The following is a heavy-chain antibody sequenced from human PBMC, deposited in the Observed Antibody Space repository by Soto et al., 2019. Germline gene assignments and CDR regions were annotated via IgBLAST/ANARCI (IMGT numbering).Heavy chain of an antibody. V-gene: IGHV3-23*01. Sequence: EVQLLESGGGLVQLGGSRRLSCAASGFTFSSYAMSWVRQAPGKGLEWVSTISDIGSTYYADSVKGRFTISRDISKNTLYVQMSSLRAEDTAVYYCAKGGEGYCSGTSCLYHMDAWGKGTTVTVSS. J-gene: IGHJ6*03. D-gene: IGHD2-15*01. CDR1: GFTFSSYA. CDR3: AKGGEGYCSGTSCLYHMDA. CDR2: ISDIGST.